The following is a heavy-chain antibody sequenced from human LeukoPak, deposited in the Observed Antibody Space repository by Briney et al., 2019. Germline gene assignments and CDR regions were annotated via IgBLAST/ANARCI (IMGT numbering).Heavy chain of an antibody. D-gene: IGHD6-19*01. CDR2: IIPIFGTA. CDR3: ARDSGNSSGWYEADY. J-gene: IGHJ4*02. Sequence: ASVKVSCKASGGTFSSYAISWARQAPGQGLEWMGGIIPIFGTANYAQKFQGRVTITADESTSTAYMELSSLRSEDTAVYYCARDSGNSSGWYEADYWGQGTLVTVSS. CDR1: GGTFSSYA. V-gene: IGHV1-69*13.